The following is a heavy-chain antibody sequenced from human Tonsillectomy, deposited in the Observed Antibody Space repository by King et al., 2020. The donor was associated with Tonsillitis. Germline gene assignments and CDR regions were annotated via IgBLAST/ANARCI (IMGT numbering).Heavy chain of an antibody. D-gene: IGHD5-18*01. V-gene: IGHV5-51*03. Sequence: VQLVESGAEVKKPGESLKISCKGSGYNFTNYWIGWVRQMPGKGLDWMGIIFPGDSDTIYSPSFQGQVTISADKSISTAYLQWSSLKASDTAMYYCASVIRGYSYGFDYWGQGTLVTVSS. CDR2: IFPGDSDT. CDR3: ASVIRGYSYGFDY. J-gene: IGHJ4*02. CDR1: GYNFTNYW.